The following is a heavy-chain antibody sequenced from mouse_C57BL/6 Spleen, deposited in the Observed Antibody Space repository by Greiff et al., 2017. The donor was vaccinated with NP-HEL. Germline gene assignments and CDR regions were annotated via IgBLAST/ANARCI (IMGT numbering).Heavy chain of an antibody. Sequence: EVKLVESGGGLVQPGESLKLSCESNEYEFPSHDMSWVRKTPEKRLELVAAINSDRGSTYYPDTMERRFIISRDNTKKTLYLQMSSLRSEDTALYYCARHQDYYGSSPWFAYWGQGTLVTVSA. D-gene: IGHD1-1*01. CDR3: ARHQDYYGSSPWFAY. CDR2: INSDRGST. J-gene: IGHJ3*01. V-gene: IGHV5-2*03. CDR1: EYEFPSHD.